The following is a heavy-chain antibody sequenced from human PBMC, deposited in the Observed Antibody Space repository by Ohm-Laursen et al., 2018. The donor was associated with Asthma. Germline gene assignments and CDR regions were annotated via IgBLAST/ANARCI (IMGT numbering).Heavy chain of an antibody. V-gene: IGHV3-33*05. Sequence: RSLRLSCSASGFTFSTYGIHWVRQAPGRGLEWVALMPYDGKNEKFVESVKGRFTISRDNAKDSLSLQMNSLRVEDTAVYYCAAWGSENFWGQGTLVTVSS. J-gene: IGHJ4*02. D-gene: IGHD7-27*01. CDR3: AAWGSENF. CDR2: MPYDGKNE. CDR1: GFTFSTYG.